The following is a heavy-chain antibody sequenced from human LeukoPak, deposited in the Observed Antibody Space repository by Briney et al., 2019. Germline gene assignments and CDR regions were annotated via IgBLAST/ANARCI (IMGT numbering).Heavy chain of an antibody. J-gene: IGHJ4*02. D-gene: IGHD5-12*01. CDR1: GGSISSSYSY. CDR2: IYYSGST. CDR3: ARHRWPAGDDFDY. V-gene: IGHV4-39*01. Sequence: SETLSLTCTVSGGSISSSYSYWGWIRQPPGKGLEWIGNIYYSGSTNYNPSLKSRVTISVDTSKNQFSLKLSSVTAADTAVYYCARHRWPAGDDFDYWGQGTLVTVSS.